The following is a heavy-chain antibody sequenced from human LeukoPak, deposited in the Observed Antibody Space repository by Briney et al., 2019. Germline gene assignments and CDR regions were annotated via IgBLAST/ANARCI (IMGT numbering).Heavy chain of an antibody. CDR1: GGSISSSSYY. V-gene: IGHV4-39*07. CDR2: IYYSGST. Sequence: PSETLSLTCTVSGGSISSSSYYWGWIRQPPGKGLEWIGSIYYSGSTYYNPSLKSRVTISVDTSKNQFSLKLSSVTAADTAVYYCARDRADLVVPAAKNWFDPWGQGTLVTVSS. CDR3: ARDRADLVVPAAKNWFDP. J-gene: IGHJ5*02. D-gene: IGHD2-2*01.